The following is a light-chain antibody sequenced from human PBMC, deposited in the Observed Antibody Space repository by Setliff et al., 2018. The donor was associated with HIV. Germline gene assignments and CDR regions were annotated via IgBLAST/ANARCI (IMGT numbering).Light chain of an antibody. CDR1: TGAVTSGHY. CDR2: DTT. Sequence: QAVVTQEPSLTVSPGGTVTLTCGSSTGAVTSGHYPYWFQQKPGQAPRTLIYDTTNKHSWTPARFSGSLLGDKAALTLSGAQPEDEAEYYCLLSNSGASGVFGTGTKVTVL. V-gene: IGLV7-46*01. CDR3: LLSNSGASGV. J-gene: IGLJ1*01.